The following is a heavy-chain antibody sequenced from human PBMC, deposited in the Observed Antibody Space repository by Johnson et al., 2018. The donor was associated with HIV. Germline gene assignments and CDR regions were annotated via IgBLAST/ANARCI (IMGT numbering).Heavy chain of an antibody. CDR2: ISWNSGSI. Sequence: EVQLVQSGGGLVQPGRSLRLSCAASGFTFDDYAMHWVRQAPGKGLEWVSGISWNSGSIGYADSGKGRFTISRDNAKNSLYLQMNGLRAEDTAVYYCAKDRAGIVAFDIWGQGTMVTVSS. D-gene: IGHD6-19*01. CDR3: AKDRAGIVAFDI. J-gene: IGHJ3*02. V-gene: IGHV3-9*01. CDR1: GFTFDDYA.